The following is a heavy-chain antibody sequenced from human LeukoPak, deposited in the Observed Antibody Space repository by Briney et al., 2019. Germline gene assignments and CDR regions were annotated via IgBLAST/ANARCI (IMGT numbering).Heavy chain of an antibody. CDR2: IYSGGST. CDR1: GFTVSSNY. CDR3: ARGWFGESNYYYYGMDV. Sequence: PGGSLRLSCAASGFTVSSNYMSWVRQAPGKGLEWVSVIYSGGSTYYADFVKGRFTISRDNSKNTLYLQMNSLRAEDTAVYYCARGWFGESNYYYYGMDVWGQGTTVTVSS. J-gene: IGHJ6*02. V-gene: IGHV3-66*01. D-gene: IGHD3-10*01.